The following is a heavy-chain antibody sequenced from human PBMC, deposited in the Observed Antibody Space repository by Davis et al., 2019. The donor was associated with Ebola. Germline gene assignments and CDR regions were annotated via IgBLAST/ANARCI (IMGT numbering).Heavy chain of an antibody. J-gene: IGHJ4*02. V-gene: IGHV1-69*13. Sequence: SVKVSCKASGGTFSSYAISWVRQAPGQGLEWMGGIIPIFGTANYAQKFQGRVTITADESTSTAYMELSSLRSEDTAVYYCASWPYCGGDCYYFDYWGQGTLVTVSS. D-gene: IGHD2-21*01. CDR1: GGTFSSYA. CDR3: ASWPYCGGDCYYFDY. CDR2: IIPIFGTA.